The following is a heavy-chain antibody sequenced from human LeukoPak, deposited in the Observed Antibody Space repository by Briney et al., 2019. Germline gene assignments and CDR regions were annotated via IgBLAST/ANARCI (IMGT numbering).Heavy chain of an antibody. CDR3: ARVVAVAAKDY. V-gene: IGHV3-74*01. CDR2: INSDGSST. J-gene: IGHJ4*02. Sequence: PGGSLRLSCAASGFTFSSYWMHWVRQAPGKGLVWVSRINSDGSSTSYADSVKGRFTISRDNAKNTLYLQTNSLRAEDTAVYYCARVVAVAAKDYWGQGTLVTVSS. CDR1: GFTFSSYW. D-gene: IGHD6-19*01.